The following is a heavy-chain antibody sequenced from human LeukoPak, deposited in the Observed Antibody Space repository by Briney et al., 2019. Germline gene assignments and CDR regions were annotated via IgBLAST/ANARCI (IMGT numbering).Heavy chain of an antibody. J-gene: IGHJ4*02. V-gene: IGHV4-31*03. D-gene: IGHD3-3*01. CDR3: ARGRGGIFGVVFDY. CDR1: GASVSSGGYF. CDR2: IYYSGST. Sequence: SETLSLTCTVSGASVSSGGYFWTWIRQHPGKGLEWIGYIYYSGSTYYNPSLKSRVTISVDTSKNQFSLNLSSVTAADTAVYYCARGRGGIFGVVFDYWGQGILVTVSS.